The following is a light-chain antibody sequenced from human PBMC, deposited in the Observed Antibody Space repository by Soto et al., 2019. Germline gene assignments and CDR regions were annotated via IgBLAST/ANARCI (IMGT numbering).Light chain of an antibody. CDR2: DTS. J-gene: IGKJ5*01. Sequence: EVVLRQSRATLCGSPGECATLSCLASQGIGDTLAWYQHKPGQTPRLLIYDTSTRATGVPTRFSGSRSGADFTLTISSLEPEDFAVYYCQQRSNWPITFGQGTRLEIK. CDR3: QQRSNWPIT. V-gene: IGKV3-11*01. CDR1: QGIGDT.